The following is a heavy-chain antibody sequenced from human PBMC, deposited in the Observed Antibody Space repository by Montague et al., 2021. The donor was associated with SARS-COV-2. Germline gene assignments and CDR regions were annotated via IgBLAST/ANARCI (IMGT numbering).Heavy chain of an antibody. CDR1: GFTFSSYA. D-gene: IGHD1-26*01. J-gene: IGHJ3*02. CDR2: ISYDGSNK. CDR3: ARTNSGSYSGAFDI. V-gene: IGHV3-30*04. Sequence: LSCAASGFTFSSYAMHWDRQAPGKGLEWVAVISYDGSNKYYADSVKGRFTISRDNSKNTLYLQMNSLRAEDTAVYYCARTNSGSYSGAFDIWGQGTMVTVSS.